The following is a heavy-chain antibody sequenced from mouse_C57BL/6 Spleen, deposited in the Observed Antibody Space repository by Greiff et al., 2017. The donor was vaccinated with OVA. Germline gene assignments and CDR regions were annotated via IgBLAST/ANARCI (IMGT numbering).Heavy chain of an antibody. CDR2: IYPGSGST. CDR3: ARGITTVDY. CDR1: GYTFTSYW. Sequence: QVQLQQPGAELVQPGASVKMSCKASGYTFTSYWITWVKQRPGQGLEWIGDIYPGSGSTNYNEKFKGKATLTVDTSSSTAYMQLSSLTSEDSAVYYCARGITTVDYWGQGTTLTVSS. J-gene: IGHJ2*01. V-gene: IGHV1-55*01. D-gene: IGHD1-1*01.